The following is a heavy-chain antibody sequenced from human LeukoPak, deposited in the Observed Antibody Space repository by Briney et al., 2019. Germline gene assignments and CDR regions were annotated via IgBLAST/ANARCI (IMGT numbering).Heavy chain of an antibody. Sequence: PGGSLRLSCAASGFTFSSYSMNWVRQAPGKGLEWVSSISSSSSYIYYADSVKGRFTISRDNAKNSLYLQVNSLRAEDTAVYYCAREPYDFWSGYYPYYFDYWGQETLVTVSS. D-gene: IGHD3-3*01. CDR1: GFTFSSYS. CDR3: AREPYDFWSGYYPYYFDY. J-gene: IGHJ4*02. CDR2: ISSSSSYI. V-gene: IGHV3-21*01.